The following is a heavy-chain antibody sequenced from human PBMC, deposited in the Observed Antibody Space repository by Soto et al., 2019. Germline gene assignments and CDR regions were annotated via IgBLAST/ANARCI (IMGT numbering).Heavy chain of an antibody. Sequence: EVQLVESGGGLVQPGRSLRLSCAASGFTFDDYAMHWVRQAPGKGLEWVSGISWNSVSIGYADSVKGRFTISRDNAKNSLYLQMNRLRAEDTALYYCAKDSGDDIVVVPAAMGFDYWGQGTLVTVSS. CDR3: AKDSGDDIVVVPAAMGFDY. D-gene: IGHD2-2*01. V-gene: IGHV3-9*01. J-gene: IGHJ4*02. CDR1: GFTFDDYA. CDR2: ISWNSVSI.